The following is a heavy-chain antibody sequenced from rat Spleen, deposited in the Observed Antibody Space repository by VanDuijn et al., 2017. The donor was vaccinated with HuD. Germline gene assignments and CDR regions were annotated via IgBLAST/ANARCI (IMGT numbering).Heavy chain of an antibody. V-gene: IGHV5-25*01. J-gene: IGHJ2*01. Sequence: EVQLVESGGGLVQPGRSLKLSCAASGFTFSNYYMAWVRQAPKKSLEWVATISTSGSRTNYPESVKGRFTISRDNAKSTLYLQMDSLRSEDTATYYCARQGYSGEGFDYWGQGVMVTVSS. D-gene: IGHD1-1*01. CDR1: GFTFSNYY. CDR3: ARQGYSGEGFDY. CDR2: ISTSGSRT.